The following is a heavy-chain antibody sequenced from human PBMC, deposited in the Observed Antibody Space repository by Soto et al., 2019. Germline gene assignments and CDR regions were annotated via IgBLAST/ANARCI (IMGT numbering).Heavy chain of an antibody. CDR2: IIPILGIA. CDR1: GGTFSSYT. CDR3: ARELERRHDYYYYGMGV. J-gene: IGHJ6*04. V-gene: IGHV1-69*02. D-gene: IGHD1-1*01. Sequence: SVKVSCKASGGTFSSYTISWVRQAPGQGLEWMGRIIPILGIANYAQKFQGRVTITADKSTSTAYMELSSLRSEDTAVYYCARELERRHDYYYYGMGVWGKGTTVTVSS.